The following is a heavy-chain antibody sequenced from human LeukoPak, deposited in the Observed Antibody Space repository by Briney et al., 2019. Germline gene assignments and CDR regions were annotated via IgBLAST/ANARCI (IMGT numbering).Heavy chain of an antibody. CDR2: INPSGGST. V-gene: IGHV1-46*03. CDR1: GYIFTSYY. D-gene: IGHD3-3*01. J-gene: IGHJ4*02. CDR3: ARDGSVENLEWPDFDY. Sequence: ASVKVSCKASGYIFTSYYMHWVRQAPGQGLEWMGIINPSGGSTSYAQKFQGRVTMTRDTSTSTVYMELSSLRSEDTAVYYCARDGSVENLEWPDFDYWGQGTLVTVSS.